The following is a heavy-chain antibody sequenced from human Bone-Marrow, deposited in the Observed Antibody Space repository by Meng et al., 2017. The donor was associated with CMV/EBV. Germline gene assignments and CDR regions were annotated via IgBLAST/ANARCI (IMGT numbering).Heavy chain of an antibody. CDR3: ARLYSSSSGKGMDV. V-gene: IGHV3-7*01. Sequence: ETLSLTCAASGFTFSSYAMHWVRQAPGKGLEWVANIKQDGSEKYYVDSVKGRFTISRDNAKNSLYLQMNSLRAEDTAIYYCARLYSSSSGKGMDVWGQGTTVTVSS. CDR1: GFTFSSYA. D-gene: IGHD6-6*01. J-gene: IGHJ6*02. CDR2: IKQDGSEK.